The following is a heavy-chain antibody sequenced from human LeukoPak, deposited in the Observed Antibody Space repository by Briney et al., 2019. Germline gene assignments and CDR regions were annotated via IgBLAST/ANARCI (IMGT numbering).Heavy chain of an antibody. CDR2: IKSDGSET. V-gene: IGHV3-74*01. CDR3: ASDRVFYGLDV. CDR1: GFTFSSYW. Sequence: PGGSLRLSCAASGFTFSSYWMHWVRQAPGKGLMWVSRIKSDGSETSYADSVKGRFIISRDNARNTLYLQMNSLRPEDTAIYYCASDRVFYGLDVWGQGTTVTVSS. J-gene: IGHJ6*02.